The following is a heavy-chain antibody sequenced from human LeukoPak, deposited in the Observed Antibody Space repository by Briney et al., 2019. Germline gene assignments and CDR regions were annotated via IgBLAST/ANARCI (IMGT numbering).Heavy chain of an antibody. CDR3: ARSHYYTSGTYYL. D-gene: IGHD3-10*01. CDR2: INHGGST. CDR1: GGSFSGYY. V-gene: IGHV4-34*01. Sequence: SETLSLTCAVYGGSFSGYYWGWIRQPPGKGLEWIGEINHGGSTNYNPSLKSRVTISVDTSKNQFSLKLTSVTAADTAVYYCARSHYYTSGTYYLWGQGTLVTVSS. J-gene: IGHJ5*02.